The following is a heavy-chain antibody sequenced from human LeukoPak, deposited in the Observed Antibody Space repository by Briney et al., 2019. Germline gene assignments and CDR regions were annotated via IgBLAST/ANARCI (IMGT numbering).Heavy chain of an antibody. CDR1: GGSMSSYY. V-gene: IGHV4-59*01. CDR3: ARGGPGVPAAIRFDP. Sequence: SETLSLTCTVSGGSMSSYYWSWIRQPPGKGLEWIGYIYYSGSTNYNPSLKSRVTISVDTSKNQFSLKLSSVTAADTAVYYCARGGPGVPAAIRFDPWGQGTLVTVSS. CDR2: IYYSGST. D-gene: IGHD2-2*01. J-gene: IGHJ5*02.